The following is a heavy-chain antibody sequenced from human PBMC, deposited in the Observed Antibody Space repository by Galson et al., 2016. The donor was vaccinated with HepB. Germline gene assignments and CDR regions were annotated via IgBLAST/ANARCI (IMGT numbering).Heavy chain of an antibody. CDR3: ATTVVTFIHFGLDV. Sequence: TLSLTCTVSGGSISSASHYWSWIRQHPGKGLEWIGYIHSSGSTYYTPSLKSRLVISADTSKNRFSLKLSSVTAADTAVYYCATTVVTFIHFGLDVWGQGTTVIVSS. J-gene: IGHJ6*02. V-gene: IGHV4-31*03. CDR2: IHSSGST. CDR1: GGSISSASHY. D-gene: IGHD2-21*02.